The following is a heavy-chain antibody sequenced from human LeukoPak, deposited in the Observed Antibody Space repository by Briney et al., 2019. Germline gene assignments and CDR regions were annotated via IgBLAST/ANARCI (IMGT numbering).Heavy chain of an antibody. V-gene: IGHV3-48*02. J-gene: IGHJ4*02. D-gene: IGHD4-17*01. CDR3: ARDTFGDYSFDY. CDR2: ISSSSSTI. Sequence: GGSLRLSCAASGFTFSTYNMNWVRQAPGKGLEWVLYISSSSSTIYYADSVKGRFTISRDNAKNSLFLQMNSLRDEDTAVYYCARDTFGDYSFDYWGQGTLVTVSS. CDR1: GFTFSTYN.